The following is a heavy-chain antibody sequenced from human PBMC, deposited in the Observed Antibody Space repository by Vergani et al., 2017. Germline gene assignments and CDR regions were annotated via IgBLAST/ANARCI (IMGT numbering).Heavy chain of an antibody. CDR3: SKHFRGWSIDY. Sequence: QVQLVESGGGVVQRGGSLRLSCATCGFTLSNYDMPGVRQGPGKGQECVALIQFDGSNQYYADSVKGRFTLSRDFSKTTLYLQMNSLRNDDAATYYCSKHFRGWSIDYWGQGTQVIVSS. CDR2: IQFDGSNQ. CDR1: GFTLSNYD. V-gene: IGHV3-30*02. D-gene: IGHD3-3*01. J-gene: IGHJ4*02.